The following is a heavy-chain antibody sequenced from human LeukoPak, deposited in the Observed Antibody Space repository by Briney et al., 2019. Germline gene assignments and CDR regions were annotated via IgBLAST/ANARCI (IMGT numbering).Heavy chain of an antibody. CDR1: GGSISSSSYY. J-gene: IGHJ4*02. CDR2: IYYSGNT. CDR3: ASAGFFWSGTLFDY. Sequence: PSETLSLTCTVSGGSISSSSYYWGWIRQPPGKGLEWIGSIYYSGNTYYNPSLKSRVTISVDTSKNQFSLKLSSVTAADTAVYYCASAGFFWSGTLFDYWGQGTLVTVSS. D-gene: IGHD3-3*01. V-gene: IGHV4-39*07.